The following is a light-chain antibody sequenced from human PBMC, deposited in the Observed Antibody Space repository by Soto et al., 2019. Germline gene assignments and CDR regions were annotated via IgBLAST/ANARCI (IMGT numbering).Light chain of an antibody. CDR3: QQYGKSPQIT. CDR2: GAS. CDR1: QSVSSSY. J-gene: IGKJ5*01. Sequence: EFELTQSPGTLSLSPGERATLSCRACQSVSSSYLAWYQQKPGQAPRLLIYGASTRATGIPDRFSGSGSGTDFSLTISRLEPEDFAVYYCQQYGKSPQITFGQGTRLEIK. V-gene: IGKV3-20*01.